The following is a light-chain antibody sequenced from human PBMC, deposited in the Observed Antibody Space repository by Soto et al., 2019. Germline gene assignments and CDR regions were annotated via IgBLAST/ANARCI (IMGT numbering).Light chain of an antibody. CDR2: EVS. CDR1: SSDVGGYDY. CDR3: SSYSISTALYV. V-gene: IGLV2-14*01. Sequence: QSALTQPASVSGSPGQSITISCTGTSSDVGGYDYVSWYQLHPGKAPKLIVFEVSNRPSGVSYRFSGSKSGNTASLIISGLQAEDEADYFCSSYSISTALYVFGAGTKVTVL. J-gene: IGLJ1*01.